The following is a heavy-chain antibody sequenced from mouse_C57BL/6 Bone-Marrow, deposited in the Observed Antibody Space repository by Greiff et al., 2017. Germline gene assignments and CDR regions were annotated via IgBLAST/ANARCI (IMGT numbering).Heavy chain of an antibody. CDR2: IYPGSGNT. CDR3: AREGSMDGYSFAY. CDR1: GYTFTDYY. V-gene: IGHV1-76*01. D-gene: IGHD2-3*01. J-gene: IGHJ3*01. Sequence: QVQLKESGAELVRPGASVKLSCKASGYTFTDYYINWVKQRPGQGLEWIARIYPGSGNTYYNEKFKGKATLTAEKSSSTAYMQLSGLTSEDSAVYFCAREGSMDGYSFAYWGQGTLVTVSA.